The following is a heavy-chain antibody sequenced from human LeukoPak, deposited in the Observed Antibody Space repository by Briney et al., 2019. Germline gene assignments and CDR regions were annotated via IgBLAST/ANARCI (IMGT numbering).Heavy chain of an antibody. CDR2: IWYDGSNK. CDR1: GFTFSSYG. V-gene: IGHV3-33*01. CDR3: ARDGEDCSSTSCYPDY. D-gene: IGHD2-2*01. J-gene: IGHJ4*02. Sequence: GGSLRLSCAASGFTFSSYGMHWVRRAPGKGLEWVAVIWYDGSNKYYADSVKGRFTISRDNSKNTLYLQMNSLRAEDTAVYYCARDGEDCSSTSCYPDYWGQGTLVTVSS.